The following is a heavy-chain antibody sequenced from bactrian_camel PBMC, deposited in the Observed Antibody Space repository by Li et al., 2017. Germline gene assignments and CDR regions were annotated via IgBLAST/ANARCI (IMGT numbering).Heavy chain of an antibody. J-gene: IGHJ4*01. CDR2: INSGDDAT. CDR1: VFTFSIHG. V-gene: IGHV3S40*01. D-gene: IGHD6*01. Sequence: VQLVESGGGLVQPGGSLRLSCAASVFTFSIHGMSWVRQAPGKGLEWVSSINSGDDATLYAGSVTGRFTISRDNAQNKLYLQLNSLKTEDTAMYYCAEYAGSWRNEYKYWGQGTQVTVS. CDR3: AEYAGSWRNEYKY.